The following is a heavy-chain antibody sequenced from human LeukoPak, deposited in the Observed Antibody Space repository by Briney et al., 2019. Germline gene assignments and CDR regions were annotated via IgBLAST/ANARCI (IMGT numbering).Heavy chain of an antibody. CDR3: AKDPNGDYIGAFDI. V-gene: IGHV3-23*01. D-gene: IGHD4-17*01. Sequence: GGSLRLSCTASGFTFSNYAMTWVRQAPGKGPGWVSTISGNGDSTFYADSVKGRFTISRDNSKNTLYLQMNSLRAEDTAVYYCAKDPNGDYIGAFDIWGQGTMVTVSS. CDR1: GFTFSNYA. J-gene: IGHJ3*02. CDR2: ISGNGDST.